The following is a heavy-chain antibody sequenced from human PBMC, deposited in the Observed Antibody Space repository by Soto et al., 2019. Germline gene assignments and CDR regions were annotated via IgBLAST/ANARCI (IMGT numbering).Heavy chain of an antibody. CDR2: ISGSGGNT. CDR1: GFTFSNYA. CDR3: AKGREGFGNDAFDI. V-gene: IGHV3-23*01. Sequence: EVPLLESGGGLVQPGGSLRPSCAASGFTFSNYAMSWVRQAPGKGLEWVSAISGSGGNTYYADSVKGRFTISRDNSKNTLYLQMNTLRAEDTAVYYCAKGREGFGNDAFDIWGQGTMVTVSS. D-gene: IGHD3-10*01. J-gene: IGHJ3*02.